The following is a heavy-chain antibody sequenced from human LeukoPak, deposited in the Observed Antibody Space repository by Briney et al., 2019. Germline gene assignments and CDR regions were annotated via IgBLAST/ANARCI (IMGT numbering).Heavy chain of an antibody. D-gene: IGHD3-3*01. CDR3: ARGKYDFWSGYSPFDY. CDR1: GYTFTGYY. CDR2: INPNSGGT. J-gene: IGHJ4*02. Sequence: ASVKVSCKASGYTFTGYYMHWVRQAPGQGLEWMGWINPNSGGTNYAQKFQGRVTMTTDTSTSTAYMELRSLRSDDTAVYYCARGKYDFWSGYSPFDYWGQGTLVTVSS. V-gene: IGHV1-2*02.